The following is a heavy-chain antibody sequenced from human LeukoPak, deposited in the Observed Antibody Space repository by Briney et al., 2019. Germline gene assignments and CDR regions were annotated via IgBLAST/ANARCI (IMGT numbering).Heavy chain of an antibody. CDR1: GGTFSIYA. CDR2: IIPIFGTA. CDR3: ARATSTHYVSLNYGMDV. Sequence: GASVKVSCKASGGTFSIYAISWVRQAPGQGLEWMGGIIPIFGTANYAQKFQGRVTITADESTSTAYMELSSLRSEDTAVYYCARATSTHYVSLNYGMDVWGQGTTVTVSS. D-gene: IGHD3-16*01. J-gene: IGHJ6*02. V-gene: IGHV1-69*13.